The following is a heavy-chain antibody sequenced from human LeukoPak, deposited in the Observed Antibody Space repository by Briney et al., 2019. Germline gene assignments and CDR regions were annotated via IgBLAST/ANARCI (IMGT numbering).Heavy chain of an antibody. CDR2: FYSDGRSP. CDR3: AKVLGGLWPGIDY. J-gene: IGHJ4*02. Sequence: PGGSLRLFCTASGFTFSTRSMLWVPHAPGKGPVWLTCFYSDGRSPRYADSVTGRFTSSRDNAKNTVYLQMNSLRAEDTAVYYCAKVLGGLWPGIDYWGQGTVVTVSS. V-gene: IGHV3-74*01. CDR1: GFTFSTRS. D-gene: IGHD2-15*01.